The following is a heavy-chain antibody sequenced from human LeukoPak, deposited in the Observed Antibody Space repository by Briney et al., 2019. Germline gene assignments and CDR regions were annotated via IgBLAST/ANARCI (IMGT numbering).Heavy chain of an antibody. CDR3: AKDGSGFWSGYYYWATHRTAFDI. J-gene: IGHJ3*02. CDR2: IRYDGSNK. Sequence: GGSLRLSCAASGFTFSSYGMHWVRQAPGKGLEWVAFIRYDGSNKYYADSVKGLFTISRDNSKNTLYLQMNSLRAEDTAVYYCAKDGSGFWSGYYYWATHRTAFDIWGQGTMVTVSS. D-gene: IGHD3-3*01. CDR1: GFTFSSYG. V-gene: IGHV3-30*02.